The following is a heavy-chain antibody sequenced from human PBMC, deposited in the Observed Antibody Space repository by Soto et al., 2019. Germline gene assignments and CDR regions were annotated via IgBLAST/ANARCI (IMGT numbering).Heavy chain of an antibody. CDR2: IYYSGST. Sequence: QVQLQESGPGLVKPSQTLSLTCTVSGGSISSGGYYWSWIRQHPGKGLEWIGYIYYSGSTYYNPSLKSRVTISVDTSKNQFSLKLSSVTAADTAVYYCARGTIKSSSWTDAFDIWGQGTMVTVSS. CDR3: ARGTIKSSSWTDAFDI. CDR1: GGSISSGGYY. V-gene: IGHV4-31*03. J-gene: IGHJ3*02. D-gene: IGHD6-13*01.